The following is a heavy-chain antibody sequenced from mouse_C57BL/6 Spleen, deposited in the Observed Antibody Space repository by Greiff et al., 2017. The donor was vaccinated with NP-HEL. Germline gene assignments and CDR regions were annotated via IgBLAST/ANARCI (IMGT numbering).Heavy chain of an antibody. CDR1: GYTFTDYN. D-gene: IGHD2-2*01. V-gene: IGHV1-22*01. Sequence: EVQLQQSGPELVKPGASVKMSCKASGYTFTDYNMHWVKQSHGKSLEWIGYINPNNGGTSYNQTFKGKATLTVNKSSSTAYMELRSLTSEDSAVYYCARYGYDGGFAYWGQGTLVTVSA. CDR3: ARYGYDGGFAY. CDR2: INPNNGGT. J-gene: IGHJ3*01.